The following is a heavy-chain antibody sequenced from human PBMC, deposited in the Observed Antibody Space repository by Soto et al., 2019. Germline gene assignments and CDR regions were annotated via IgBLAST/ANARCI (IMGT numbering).Heavy chain of an antibody. CDR1: GYIFTDYW. CDR3: ARVPTYYYYAMDV. Sequence: GESLKISCKGSGYIFTDYWISWVRQMPGKGLEWMGKIDPSDSYTNYSPSFQGHVTISADKSISTAYLQWSGLKASDTAMYYCARVPTYYYYAMDVWGQGTTVTVSS. V-gene: IGHV5-10-1*01. CDR2: IDPSDSYT. J-gene: IGHJ6*02.